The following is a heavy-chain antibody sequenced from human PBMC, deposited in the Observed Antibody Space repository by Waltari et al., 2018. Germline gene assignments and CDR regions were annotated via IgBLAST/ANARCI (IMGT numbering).Heavy chain of an antibody. V-gene: IGHV4-38-2*02. CDR1: GFSISSGYY. D-gene: IGHD5-12*01. Sequence: QVQLQESGPGLVKPSETLSLICTVSGFSISSGYYWGWIRQLPGKGLEWIGSTFHSGNTYYNPSLKSRVTMSVDTSKNQFSLRLSSVTAADTAVYYCARDPIPGYAYRSDYWGQGTLVTVSS. J-gene: IGHJ4*02. CDR3: ARDPIPGYAYRSDY. CDR2: TFHSGNT.